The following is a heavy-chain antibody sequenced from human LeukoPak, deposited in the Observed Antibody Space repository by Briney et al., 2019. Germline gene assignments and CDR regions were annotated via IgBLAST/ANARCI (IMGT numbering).Heavy chain of an antibody. D-gene: IGHD1-1*01. V-gene: IGHV4-59*01. CDR1: GGSISSYY. CDR3: ASGPRTNWARFDY. CDR2: IYHSGST. Sequence: SETLSLTCTVSGGSISSYYWSWIRQPPRKGLEWIGYIYHSGSTNYNPSLKSRVTTSVDTSKNQFSLKLSSVTAADTAVYYCASGPRTNWARFDYWGQGTQVTVSS. J-gene: IGHJ4*02.